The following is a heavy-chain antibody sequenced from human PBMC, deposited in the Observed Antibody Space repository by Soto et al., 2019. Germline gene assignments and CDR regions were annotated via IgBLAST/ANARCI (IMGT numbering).Heavy chain of an antibody. CDR3: ATASGYTYGYFDY. J-gene: IGHJ4*02. D-gene: IGHD5-18*01. Sequence: SETLSLTCTVSGGSVSSGGDYWSWIRQSPGKGLEWIGYVSGSGSTGYNPSLKNRLTMSVDRSKNQFTLRLTSVTAADTAVYFCATASGYTYGYFDYWGQGTQVTVSS. V-gene: IGHV4-30-4*01. CDR2: VSGSGST. CDR1: GGSVSSGGDY.